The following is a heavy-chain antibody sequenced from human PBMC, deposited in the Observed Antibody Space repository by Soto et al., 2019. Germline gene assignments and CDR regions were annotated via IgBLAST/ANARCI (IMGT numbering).Heavy chain of an antibody. J-gene: IGHJ4*02. CDR1: GYTFTSYA. V-gene: IGHV1-3*01. D-gene: IGHD2-21*01. CDR3: ARHGGDGYTPFDY. Sequence: ASVKVSCKASGYTFTSYAMHWVRQAPGQRLEWMGWINAGNGNTKYSQKFQGRVTITRDTSASTAYMELSSLRSEDTAVYYCARHGGDGYTPFDYWGQGTLVTVSS. CDR2: INAGNGNT.